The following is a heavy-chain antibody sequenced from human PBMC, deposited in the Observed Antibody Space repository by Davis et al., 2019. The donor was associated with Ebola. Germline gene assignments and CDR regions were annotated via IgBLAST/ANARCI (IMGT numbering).Heavy chain of an antibody. CDR2: ISSSSTTK. CDR3: ARDDFWSGYYSYYYYGMDV. V-gene: IGHV3-48*04. CDR1: GFTFSSYS. Sequence: GGSLRLSCAASGFTFSSYSMNWVRQAPGRGLEWVSYISSSSTTKYYADSVKGRFTISRDNAKNSLYLQMNSLRAEDTAVYYCARDDFWSGYYSYYYYGMDVWGQGTTVTVSS. D-gene: IGHD3-3*01. J-gene: IGHJ6*02.